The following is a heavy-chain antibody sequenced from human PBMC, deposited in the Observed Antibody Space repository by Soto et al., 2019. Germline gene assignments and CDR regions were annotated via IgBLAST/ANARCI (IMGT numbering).Heavy chain of an antibody. D-gene: IGHD3-22*01. CDR2: ISGSGGST. J-gene: IGHJ4*02. CDR1: GFTFRSYA. CDR3: AKDSRTMIVETFDY. V-gene: IGHV3-23*01. Sequence: EVQLLESGGGLVQPGGSLRLSCAASGFTFRSYAMSWVRQSPGKGLEWVSAISGSGGSTYYADSVKVRFTISRDNSKNTLYLQMNSLRAEDTAVYYCAKDSRTMIVETFDYWGQGTLVTVSS.